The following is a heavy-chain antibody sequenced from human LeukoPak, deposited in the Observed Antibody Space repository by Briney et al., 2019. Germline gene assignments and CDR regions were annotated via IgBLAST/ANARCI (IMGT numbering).Heavy chain of an antibody. Sequence: SETLSLTCTVSGGSVSSGSYYWSWIRQPAGKGLEWIGRIYTSGSTNYNPSLKSRVTISVDTSKSQFSLKLSSVTAADTAVYYCARGPGYCSSTSCYYYYYYMDVWGKGTTVTVSS. CDR3: ARGPGYCSSTSCYYYYYYMDV. D-gene: IGHD2-2*01. J-gene: IGHJ6*03. V-gene: IGHV4-61*02. CDR2: IYTSGST. CDR1: GGSVSSGSYY.